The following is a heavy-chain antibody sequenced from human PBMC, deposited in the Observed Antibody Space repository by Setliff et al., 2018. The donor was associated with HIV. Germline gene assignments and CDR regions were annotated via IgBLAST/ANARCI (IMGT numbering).Heavy chain of an antibody. CDR3: ARAEGDAYNSLPYFDS. J-gene: IGHJ4*02. CDR2: INHSGST. D-gene: IGHD1-1*01. V-gene: IGHV4-34*01. CDR1: GGSFSGYY. Sequence: SETLSLTCAVYGGSFSGYYWSWIRQPPGKGLEWIGEINHSGSTNYNPSLKSRVIISLDTSENQFSLHLTSVTAADTAVYYCARAEGDAYNSLPYFDSWGPGALVTVSS.